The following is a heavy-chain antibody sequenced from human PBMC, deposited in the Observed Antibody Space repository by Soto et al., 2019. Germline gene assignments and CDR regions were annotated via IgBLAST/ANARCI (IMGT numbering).Heavy chain of an antibody. CDR3: ARQGSGSYYLPPHFDY. CDR1: GSSISSSSYY. CDR2: IYYSGST. J-gene: IGHJ4*02. Sequence: SETLSLTCTVSGSSISSSSYYWGWIRQPPGKGLEWIGSIYYSGSTYYNPSLKSRVTISVDTSKNQFSLKLSSVTAADTAVYYCARQGSGSYYLPPHFDYWGQGTLVTVSS. D-gene: IGHD1-26*01. V-gene: IGHV4-39*01.